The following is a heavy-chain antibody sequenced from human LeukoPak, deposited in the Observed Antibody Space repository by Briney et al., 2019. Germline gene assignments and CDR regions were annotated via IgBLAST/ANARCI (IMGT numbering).Heavy chain of an antibody. CDR3: ARDSRSGEFWSGTFDY. J-gene: IGHJ4*02. V-gene: IGHV3-7*01. Sequence: GGSLRLSCAASGFTFSSYWMSWARQAPGKGLEWVANIKQDGSEKYPVDSVKGRFIISRDNATNSLYLELNSLRAEDTAVYYWARDSRSGEFWSGTFDYWGQGTLVTVSS. CDR2: IKQDGSEK. D-gene: IGHD3-3*01. CDR1: GFTFSSYW.